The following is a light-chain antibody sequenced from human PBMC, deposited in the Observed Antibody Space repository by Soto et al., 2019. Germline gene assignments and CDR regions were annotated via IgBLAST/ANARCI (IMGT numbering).Light chain of an antibody. J-gene: IGKJ1*01. CDR3: QHYDNWPPRT. CDR1: QSVSRNY. V-gene: IGKV3-20*01. CDR2: GAS. Sequence: EIVLTQSPGTLSLSPGGRATLSCRASQSVSRNYVAWYQQKPGQSPRLLIYGASNRASGIPDRFSGSASGTEFTLTISSLQSEDFAVYYCQHYDNWPPRTFGQGTKVDIK.